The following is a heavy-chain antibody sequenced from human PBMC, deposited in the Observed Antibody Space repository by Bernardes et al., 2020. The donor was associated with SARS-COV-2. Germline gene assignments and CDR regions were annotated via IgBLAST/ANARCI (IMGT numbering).Heavy chain of an antibody. D-gene: IGHD2-2*02. Sequence: GGSLRLSCAASGFTFSSFWMSWVRQAPGKGLEWVANIKHDGSDTNYVDSVKGRFTISRDNAKNSLYLQVNSLRAEDTAVYYCTTEGTGVVPAAIVDYWGQGTLVTVSS. CDR3: TTEGTGVVPAAIVDY. J-gene: IGHJ4*02. CDR2: IKHDGSDT. CDR1: GFTFSSFW. V-gene: IGHV3-7*05.